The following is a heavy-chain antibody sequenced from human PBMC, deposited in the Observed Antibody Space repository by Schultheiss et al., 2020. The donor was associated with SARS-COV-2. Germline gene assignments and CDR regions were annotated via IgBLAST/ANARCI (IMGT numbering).Heavy chain of an antibody. CDR1: GFTFSTYG. CDR3: AKPGGSWYVQYFDD. V-gene: IGHV3-30*18. CDR2: ISYDGSNK. J-gene: IGHJ4*02. D-gene: IGHD6-13*01. Sequence: GGSLRLSCEVSGFTFSTYGMHWVRQAPGKGLEWVAVISYDGSNKYYADSVRGRFTISRDNSKNRLNLQMNSLRPEDTAAYYCAKPGGSWYVQYFDDWGQGTLVTVSS.